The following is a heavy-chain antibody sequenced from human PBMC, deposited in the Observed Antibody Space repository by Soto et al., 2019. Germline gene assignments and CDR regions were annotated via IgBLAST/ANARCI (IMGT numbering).Heavy chain of an antibody. CDR1: GYSFTSYW. J-gene: IGHJ6*02. Sequence: GESLKISCKGSGYSFTSYWISWVRQMPGKGLEWMGRIDPSDSYTNYSPSFQGHVTISADKSISTAYLQWGSLKASDTAMYYCARWYSSSSHYYYYGMDVWGQGTTVTVSS. D-gene: IGHD6-6*01. CDR2: IDPSDSYT. CDR3: ARWYSSSSHYYYYGMDV. V-gene: IGHV5-10-1*01.